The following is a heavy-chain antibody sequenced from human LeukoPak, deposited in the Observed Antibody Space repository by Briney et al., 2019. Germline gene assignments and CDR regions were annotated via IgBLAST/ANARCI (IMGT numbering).Heavy chain of an antibody. D-gene: IGHD2-2*02. V-gene: IGHV3-53*01. Sequence: GGSLRLSCAASGFTVSNNYMSWVRQAPGKGLEWVSVIYSGGSTHYADSVKGRFTISRDNAKNSLYLQMNSLRAEDTAVYYCARRGDIVVVPAAIGYYYYGMDVWGQGTTVTVSS. CDR1: GFTVSNNY. CDR2: IYSGGST. J-gene: IGHJ6*02. CDR3: ARRGDIVVVPAAIGYYYYGMDV.